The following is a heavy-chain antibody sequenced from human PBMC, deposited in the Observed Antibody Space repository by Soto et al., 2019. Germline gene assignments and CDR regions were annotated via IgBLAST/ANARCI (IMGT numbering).Heavy chain of an antibody. Sequence: SSETLSLTCTVSGGSISGSHYHWGWIRQPPGKGLEWIGSIDYSGRVYYNPSLTGRATLFVDTSKNHFSLNLNSVTAADTAVYYCAITSPIEVAGPDYWRRGTLVTVSS. CDR1: GGSISGSHYH. CDR2: IDYSGRV. CDR3: AITSPIEVAGPDY. V-gene: IGHV4-39*02. J-gene: IGHJ4*02. D-gene: IGHD6-19*01.